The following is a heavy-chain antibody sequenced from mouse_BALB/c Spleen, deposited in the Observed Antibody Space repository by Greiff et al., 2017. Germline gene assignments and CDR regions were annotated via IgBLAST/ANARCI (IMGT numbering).Heavy chain of an antibody. CDR1: GFTFSSYG. CDR2: INSNGGST. V-gene: IGHV5-6-3*01. Sequence: EVMLVESGGGLVQPGGSLKLSCAASGFTFSSYGMSWVRQTPDKRLELVATINSNGGSTYYPDSVKGRFTISRDNAKNTLYLQMSSLKSEDTAMYYCAREGHYYGYVFAYWGQGTLVTVSA. D-gene: IGHD1-2*01. J-gene: IGHJ3*01. CDR3: AREGHYYGYVFAY.